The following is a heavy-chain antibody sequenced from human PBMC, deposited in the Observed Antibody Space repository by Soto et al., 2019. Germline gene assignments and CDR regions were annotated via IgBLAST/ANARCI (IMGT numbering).Heavy chain of an antibody. CDR1: GYTFTSYG. J-gene: IGHJ4*02. D-gene: IGHD6-13*01. CDR3: ARPMVPYSSSWYFGY. CDR2: ISAYNGNT. Sequence: ASVKVSCKASGYTFTSYGISWVRQAPGQGLEWMGWISAYNGNTNYAQKLQGRVTMTTDTSTSTAYMELRSLRSDDTAVYYCARPMVPYSSSWYFGYWGQGTLVTVSS. V-gene: IGHV1-18*01.